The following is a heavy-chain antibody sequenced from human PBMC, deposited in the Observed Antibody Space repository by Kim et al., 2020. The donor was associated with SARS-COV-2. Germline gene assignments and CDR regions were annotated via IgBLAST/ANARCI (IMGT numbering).Heavy chain of an antibody. D-gene: IGHD3-3*01. CDR2: ISSSSSTI. CDR3: ARDLDYDFWSGYAKTFDY. V-gene: IGHV3-48*02. J-gene: IGHJ4*02. CDR1: GFTFSSYS. Sequence: GGSLRLSCAASGFTFSSYSMNWVRQAPGKGLEWVSCISSSSSTIYYADSVKGRFTISRDNAKNSLYLQMNSLRDEDTAVYYCARDLDYDFWSGYAKTFDYWGQGALVTVAS.